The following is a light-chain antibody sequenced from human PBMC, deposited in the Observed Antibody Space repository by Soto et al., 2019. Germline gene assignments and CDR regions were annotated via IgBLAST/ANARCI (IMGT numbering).Light chain of an antibody. CDR3: QQYNNWPPIT. J-gene: IGKJ5*01. CDR1: QSVSSS. Sequence: EIVMTQSPATLSVSPGERATLSCRASQSVSSSLAWYQQRPGQAPRLLIYGASTRATGIPTRFSGSGSGTEFTLTISSLQSEDFAVYYCQQYNNWPPITFGQGTRLEIK. V-gene: IGKV3-15*01. CDR2: GAS.